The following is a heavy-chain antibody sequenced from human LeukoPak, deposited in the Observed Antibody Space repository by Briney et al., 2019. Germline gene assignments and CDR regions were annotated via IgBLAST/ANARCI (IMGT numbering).Heavy chain of an antibody. J-gene: IGHJ4*02. Sequence: PGGSLRLSCAASGFTFSHYWMTWVRQAPGKGLEWVANIKDDGGEKNYVDSVKGRFTISRDNAQNSLYLQMNSLRAEDTAVYNCARDRITEIGDQGTLVTVSS. CDR2: IKDDGGEK. V-gene: IGHV3-7*01. CDR1: GFTFSHYW. CDR3: ARDRITEI.